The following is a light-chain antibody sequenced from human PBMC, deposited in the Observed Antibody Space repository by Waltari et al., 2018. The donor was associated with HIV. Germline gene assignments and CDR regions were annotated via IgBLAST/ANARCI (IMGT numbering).Light chain of an antibody. V-gene: IGLV2-8*01. CDR3: SSYAGTNNLL. J-gene: IGLJ2*01. CDR2: EVT. Sequence: TQPPSASGSPGQSVTISCTGTSSDVGGYNYVSWYQQHPGKAPKLMIYEVTKRPSGVPDRFSGSKSGNTASLTVSGLQAEDEADYYCSSYAGTNNLLFGGGTKLTVL. CDR1: SSDVGGYNY.